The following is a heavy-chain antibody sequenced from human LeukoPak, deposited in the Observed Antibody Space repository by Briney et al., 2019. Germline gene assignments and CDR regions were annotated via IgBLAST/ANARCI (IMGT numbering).Heavy chain of an antibody. Sequence: PGGSLRLSCVASGFIFSSYDMHWVRQAPGKGLEWVAGISYDGSYKYYADSVKGRFTVSRDISKNTLFLQMNSLRVEDTAVYYCAKDLGCSSTSCYFAFDNWGQGTQVTVSS. CDR1: GFIFSSYD. J-gene: IGHJ4*02. D-gene: IGHD2-2*01. CDR3: AKDLGCSSTSCYFAFDN. CDR2: ISYDGSYK. V-gene: IGHV3-30*18.